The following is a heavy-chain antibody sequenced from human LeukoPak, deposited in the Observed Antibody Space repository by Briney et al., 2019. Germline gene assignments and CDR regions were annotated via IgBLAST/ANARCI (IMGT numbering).Heavy chain of an antibody. D-gene: IGHD3/OR15-3a*01. Sequence: SQTLSPTCTLSGGSTSTSSYYWGWIRQPPGKGLEWIGSIYYSGSTYYNPSPKRRVTISLYTSQNQFSLRTSSLSAPDTRVYLCARMDRDDAFYIWGQGTMVTVSS. CDR2: IYYSGST. J-gene: IGHJ3*02. V-gene: IGHV4-39*01. CDR3: ARMDRDDAFYI. CDR1: GGSTSTSSYY.